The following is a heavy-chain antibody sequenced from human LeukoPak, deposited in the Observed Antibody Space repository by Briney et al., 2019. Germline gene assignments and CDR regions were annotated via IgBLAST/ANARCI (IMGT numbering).Heavy chain of an antibody. V-gene: IGHV4-34*01. CDR1: GGSFSAYY. CDR3: APRGDIEHSSVYGKWFDP. D-gene: IGHD5-12*01. J-gene: IGHJ5*02. Sequence: PSETLSLTCAVYGGSFSAYYWTWIRQPPGKGLEWIGEINHSGSSNYNSSLRSRVTISVDTSYKQFSLRLSSVTAADTAVYYCAPRGDIEHSSVYGKWFDPWGQGTRVTVSS. CDR2: INHSGSS.